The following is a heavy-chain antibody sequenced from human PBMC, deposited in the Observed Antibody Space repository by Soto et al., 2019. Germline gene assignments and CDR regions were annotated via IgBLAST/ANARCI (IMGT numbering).Heavy chain of an antibody. Sequence: GASVKVSCKASGGTFSSYAISWVRQAPGQGLEWMGGIIPIFGTANYAQKFQGRVTITADESTSTAYMELSSLRSEDTAVYYCAGDGTTVTAYRFDYWGQGTLVTVSS. V-gene: IGHV1-69*13. CDR1: GGTFSSYA. J-gene: IGHJ4*02. D-gene: IGHD1-7*01. CDR3: AGDGTTVTAYRFDY. CDR2: IIPIFGTA.